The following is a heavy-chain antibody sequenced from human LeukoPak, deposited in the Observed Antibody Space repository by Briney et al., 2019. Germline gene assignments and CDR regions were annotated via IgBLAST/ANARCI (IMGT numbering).Heavy chain of an antibody. J-gene: IGHJ4*02. CDR1: GFTFSSYG. CDR2: ISGSGGST. CDR3: AKDLYSTGWYIDY. Sequence: GGSLRLSCAASGFTFSSYGMSWVRQAPGKGLEWVSTISGSGGSTYDADYVKGRFTISRDNSKNTLYLQMDSLRAEDTAVYYCAKDLYSTGWYIDYWGQGTLDTVSS. V-gene: IGHV3-23*01. D-gene: IGHD6-19*01.